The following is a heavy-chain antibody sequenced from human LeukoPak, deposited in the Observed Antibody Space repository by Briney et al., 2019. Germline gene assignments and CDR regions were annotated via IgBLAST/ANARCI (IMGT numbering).Heavy chain of an antibody. CDR3: AKAYDSSGYYVSDYFDY. D-gene: IGHD3-22*01. V-gene: IGHV3-23*01. Sequence: GGSLRLSCAVSGFTFTDYWMNWVRQAPGKGLEWVSTISGSVVSGSCGITYYADSVKGRFTISRDNSKNTLSLQMNSLRAEDTAVYYCAKAYDSSGYYVSDYFDYWGQGTLVIVSS. CDR1: GFTFTDYW. CDR2: ISGSVVSGSCGIT. J-gene: IGHJ4*02.